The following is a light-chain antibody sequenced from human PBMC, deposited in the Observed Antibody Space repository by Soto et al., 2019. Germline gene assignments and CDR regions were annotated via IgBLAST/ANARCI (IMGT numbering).Light chain of an antibody. CDR3: SSFTNSILV. Sequence: QSALTQPASVSGSPGQSITISCTGTTSDVGSHNFVSWYQQLPGKAPKLLIYEVTNRPSGTSNRFSGSKSGNTASLTTSGLQAEDEADYYCSSFTNSILVFGGGTKLTVL. J-gene: IGLJ3*02. CDR1: TSDVGSHNF. CDR2: EVT. V-gene: IGLV2-14*01.